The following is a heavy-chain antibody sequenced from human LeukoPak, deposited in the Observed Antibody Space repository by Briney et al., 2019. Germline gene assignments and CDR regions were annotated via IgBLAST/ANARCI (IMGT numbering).Heavy chain of an antibody. Sequence: GGSLRLSCAASGFTFSSYWMSWLRQAPGKGLEWVANIKPDGSEKYYVDSVKGRFTISRDNAKNSLYLQMNSLRTEDTALYYCARADSSSWDQWGQGTLVTVPS. D-gene: IGHD6-13*01. CDR1: GFTFSSYW. CDR2: IKPDGSEK. J-gene: IGHJ4*02. V-gene: IGHV3-7*01. CDR3: ARADSSSWDQ.